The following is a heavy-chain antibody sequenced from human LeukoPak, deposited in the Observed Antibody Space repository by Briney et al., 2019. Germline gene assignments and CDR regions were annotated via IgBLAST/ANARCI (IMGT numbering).Heavy chain of an antibody. D-gene: IGHD6-19*01. CDR2: IYTSGST. V-gene: IGHV4-61*02. Sequence: PSETLSLTCTVSGGSISSGSYYWGWIRQPAGKGLEWIGRIYTSGSTNYNPSLKSRVTISVDTSKNQFSLKLSSVTAADTAVYYCASYPRYSSSPPFDYWGQGTLVTVSS. CDR3: ASYPRYSSSPPFDY. J-gene: IGHJ4*02. CDR1: GGSISSGSYY.